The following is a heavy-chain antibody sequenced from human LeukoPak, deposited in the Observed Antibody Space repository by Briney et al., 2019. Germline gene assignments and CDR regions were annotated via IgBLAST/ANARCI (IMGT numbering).Heavy chain of an antibody. V-gene: IGHV3-66*01. CDR3: ARDNGYCSSTSCPYYFDY. J-gene: IGHJ4*02. D-gene: IGHD2-2*01. CDR2: IYSGGNT. CDR1: GFTVSSNY. Sequence: GGSLRLSCAASGFTVSSNYMSWVRQAPGKGLEWVSVIYSGGNTYYVDSVKGRFTISRDNSKNTLYLQMNSLRAEDTAVYYCARDNGYCSSTSCPYYFDYWGQGTLVTVSS.